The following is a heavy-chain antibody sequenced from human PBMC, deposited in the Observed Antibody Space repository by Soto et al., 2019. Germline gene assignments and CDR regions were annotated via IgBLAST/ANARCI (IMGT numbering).Heavy chain of an antibody. CDR2: INPNSGGT. CDR3: ARDYSSSSVDY. V-gene: IGHV1-2*02. CDR1: GYTFTGYY. Sequence: AAVKVSCKASGYTFTGYYMYWVRQAPGQGLEWMGWINPNSGGTNYAQKFQGRVTMTRDTSISTAYMELSRLRSDDTAVYYCARDYSSSSVDYWGQGTLVTVSS. J-gene: IGHJ4*02. D-gene: IGHD6-6*01.